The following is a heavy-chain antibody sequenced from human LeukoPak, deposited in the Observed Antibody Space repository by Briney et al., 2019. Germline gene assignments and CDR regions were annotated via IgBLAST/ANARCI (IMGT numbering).Heavy chain of an antibody. CDR3: ERNFVVGESKDPALDY. CDR1: GFTFSSYS. CDR2: ISSSSSYI. Sequence: GGSLRLSCAASGFTFSSYSMNWVRQAPGKGLEWVSSISSSSSYIYYADSVKGRFTISRDNAKNSLYLQMNSLRAEDTAVYYCERNFVVGESKDPALDYWGQGTLVTVSS. V-gene: IGHV3-21*01. J-gene: IGHJ4*02. D-gene: IGHD3-10*01.